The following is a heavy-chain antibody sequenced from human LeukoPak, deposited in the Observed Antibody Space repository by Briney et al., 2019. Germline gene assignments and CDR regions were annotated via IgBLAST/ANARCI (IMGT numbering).Heavy chain of an antibody. CDR1: GGSISSGSYY. CDR3: ARGRRGQLRVRLTNRNYSYYMDV. V-gene: IGHV4-61*02. J-gene: IGHJ6*03. Sequence: SQTLSLTCTVSGGSISSGSYYWSWIRQPAGKGLEWIGRIYTSGSTNYNPSLKSRVTISVDTSKNQFSLKLSSVTAADTAVYYCARGRRGQLRVRLTNRNYSYYMDVWGKGTTVTVSS. CDR2: IYTSGST. D-gene: IGHD6-6*01.